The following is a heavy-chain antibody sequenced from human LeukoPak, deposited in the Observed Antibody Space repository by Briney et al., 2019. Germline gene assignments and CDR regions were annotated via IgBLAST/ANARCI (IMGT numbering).Heavy chain of an antibody. D-gene: IGHD3-22*01. V-gene: IGHV1-2*02. CDR2: INPNSGGT. Sequence: ASVKVSCKASGYTFTVYYMHWVRQAPGQGLEWMGWINPNSGGTNYAQKFQGRVTMTRDTSISTAYMELSRLRSDDTAVYYCARDHSQYYYDSSGYVDYWGQGTLVTVSS. CDR1: GYTFTVYY. J-gene: IGHJ4*02. CDR3: ARDHSQYYYDSSGYVDY.